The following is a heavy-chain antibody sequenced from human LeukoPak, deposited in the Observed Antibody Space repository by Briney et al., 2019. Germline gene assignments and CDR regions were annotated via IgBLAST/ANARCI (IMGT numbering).Heavy chain of an antibody. CDR1: GGSISSYY. CDR3: ASSGRQWLVRGMIDY. CDR2: INHSGST. D-gene: IGHD6-19*01. Sequence: PSEALSLTCTVSGGSISSYYWSWIRQPPGKGLEWIGEINHSGSTNYNPSLKSRVTISVDTSKNQYSLKLSSVTAADTAVYYCASSGRQWLVRGMIDYWGQGTLVTVSS. J-gene: IGHJ4*02. V-gene: IGHV4-34*01.